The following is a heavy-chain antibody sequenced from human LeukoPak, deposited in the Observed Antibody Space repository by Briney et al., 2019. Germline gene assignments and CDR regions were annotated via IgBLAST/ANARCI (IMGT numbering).Heavy chain of an antibody. Sequence: SETLSLTCAVYGGSFSGYYWSSIRQPPGKGLEWIGEINHSGSTYYNPSLKSRVTISVDTSKNQFSLKLSSVTAADTAVYYCARGRTAMANWFDPWGQGTLVTVSS. CDR2: INHSGST. CDR3: ARGRTAMANWFDP. D-gene: IGHD5-18*01. J-gene: IGHJ5*02. CDR1: GGSFSGYY. V-gene: IGHV4-34*09.